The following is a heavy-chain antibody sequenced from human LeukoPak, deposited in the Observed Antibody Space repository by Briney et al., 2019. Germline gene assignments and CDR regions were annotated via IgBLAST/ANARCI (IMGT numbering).Heavy chain of an antibody. D-gene: IGHD2-2*02. CDR1: GGTFSSHA. CDR2: IIPIFGTA. J-gene: IGHJ5*02. Sequence: ASVKVSCKASGGTFSSHAISWVRQAPGQGLEWMGGIIPIFGTANYAQKFQGRVTITTDESTSTAYMELSSLRSEDTAVYYCARDPCSSTSCYNPNWFDPWAREPWSPSPQ. CDR3: ARDPCSSTSCYNPNWFDP. V-gene: IGHV1-69*05.